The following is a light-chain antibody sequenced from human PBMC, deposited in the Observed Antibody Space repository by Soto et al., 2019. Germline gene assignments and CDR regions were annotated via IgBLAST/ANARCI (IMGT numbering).Light chain of an antibody. J-gene: IGKJ3*01. V-gene: IGKV3-15*01. CDR1: QSVSSN. CDR2: GAS. Sequence: EIVMTQSPATLSVSPGERATLSCRASQSVSSNLAWYQQKPGQAPRLLIYGASTRATGIPARFSGSGSGTEFTLTISSLQSEDFAVYYCQQYNNWPPRTTFGPGTKVEIK. CDR3: QQYNNWPPRTT.